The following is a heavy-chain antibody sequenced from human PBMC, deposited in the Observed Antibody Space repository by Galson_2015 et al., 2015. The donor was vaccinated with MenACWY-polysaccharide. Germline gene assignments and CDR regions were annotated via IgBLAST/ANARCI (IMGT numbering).Heavy chain of an antibody. J-gene: IGHJ5*02. Sequence: TLSLTCTVSGGSIRSSGYHWAWIRQHPGKGLEWIGYIFNRGGTNNNPSLESRVTVSADRSKNQFSLKLSSVTAADTAVYYCARIPSTMSSFCWFGPWGQGTLVTVSS. CDR1: GGSIRSSGYH. D-gene: IGHD3-3*01. CDR2: IFNRGGT. CDR3: ARIPSTMSSFCWFGP. V-gene: IGHV4-31*03.